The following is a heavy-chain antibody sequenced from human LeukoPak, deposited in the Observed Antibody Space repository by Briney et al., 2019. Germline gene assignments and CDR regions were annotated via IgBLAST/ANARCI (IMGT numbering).Heavy chain of an antibody. CDR2: MNPNSGNT. CDR1: GYTFTNYD. V-gene: IGHV1-8*01. CDR3: ARGPGCISTTCPYYFDY. J-gene: IGHJ4*02. D-gene: IGHD2-2*01. Sequence: GASVKVSCKASGYTFTNYDINWVRQASGQGLDWMGWMNPNSGNTGYAQKFQGRVTMTRNTSISTAYMELSSLSPEDTAVYYCARGPGCISTTCPYYFDYWGQGTLVTVPS.